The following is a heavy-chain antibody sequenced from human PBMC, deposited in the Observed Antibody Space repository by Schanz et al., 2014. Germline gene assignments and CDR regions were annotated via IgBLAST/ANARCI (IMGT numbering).Heavy chain of an antibody. Sequence: EVQLLESGGGLVQPGGSLRLSCAASKFTFSNYAMSWVRQAPGKGLEWVANIKQDGIEKYYVDSVKGRFTISRDNAKNSLYLQMNSLTADDAAVYYCARDKGGYYPFDYWGRGTLVTVSS. J-gene: IGHJ4*02. V-gene: IGHV3-7*01. CDR2: IKQDGIEK. D-gene: IGHD3-3*01. CDR3: ARDKGGYYPFDY. CDR1: KFTFSNYA.